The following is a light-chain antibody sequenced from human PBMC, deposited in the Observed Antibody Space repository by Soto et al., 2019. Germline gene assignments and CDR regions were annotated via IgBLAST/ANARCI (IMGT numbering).Light chain of an antibody. CDR1: QSISSY. Sequence: DLQMPQSPSSLSASVGDRVTITCRASQSISSYLNWYQQKPGKAPKLLIYAASSLQSGVPSRFSGSGSGTDFTLTISSLQPEDFATYYCQQSYSTRWTFGQGTKVEIK. J-gene: IGKJ1*01. V-gene: IGKV1-39*01. CDR2: AAS. CDR3: QQSYSTRWT.